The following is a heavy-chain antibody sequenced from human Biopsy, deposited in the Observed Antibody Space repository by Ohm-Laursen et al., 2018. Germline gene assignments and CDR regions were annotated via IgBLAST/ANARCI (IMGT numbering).Heavy chain of an antibody. Sequence: SDTLSLTCEVSGESFSDYYWSWIRQSPGEGLEWIGEINHRGRSSESPSLQSRVTISVDASKNQFSFNMKPATAADTAVYFRAREGGGLLPIRLTDFWGPGMMVTVSS. D-gene: IGHD1-26*01. J-gene: IGHJ4*02. CDR1: GESFSDYY. CDR3: AREGGGLLPIRLTDF. CDR2: INHRGRS. V-gene: IGHV4-34*01.